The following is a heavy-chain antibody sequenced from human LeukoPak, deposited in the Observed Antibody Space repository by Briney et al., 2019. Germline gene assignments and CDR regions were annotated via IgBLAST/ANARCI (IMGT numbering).Heavy chain of an antibody. CDR1: GFTFSSYA. D-gene: IGHD6-13*01. CDR3: ARDQSPGYSMALDAFDI. Sequence: PGGSLRLSCAASGFTFSSYAMHWVRQAPGKGLEWVAVISYDGSNKYYADSVKGRFTISRDNSKNTLYLQMNSLRAEDTAVYYRARDQSPGYSMALDAFDIWGQGTMVTVSS. J-gene: IGHJ3*02. V-gene: IGHV3-30-3*01. CDR2: ISYDGSNK.